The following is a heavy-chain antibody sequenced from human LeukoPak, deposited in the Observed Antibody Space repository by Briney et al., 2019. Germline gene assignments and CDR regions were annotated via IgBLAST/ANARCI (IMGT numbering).Heavy chain of an antibody. CDR2: IYYSGST. V-gene: IGHV4-59*01. CDR3: ARGRGVTLDY. Sequence: SETLSLTCTVSGGSISNKYWSWIRQPPGKGLEWIGYIYYSGSTNYNPSLKSRVTILVDTSKNQFSLKLSSVTAADTAVYYCARGRGVTLDYWGQGTLVTVSS. CDR1: GGSISNKY. D-gene: IGHD4-23*01. J-gene: IGHJ4*02.